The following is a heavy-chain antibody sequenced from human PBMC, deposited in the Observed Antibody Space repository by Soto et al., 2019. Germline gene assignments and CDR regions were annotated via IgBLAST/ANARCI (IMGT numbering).Heavy chain of an antibody. Sequence: GGSLRLSCAASGFSFISYAMSWVRQAPGKGLEWVSTISGSDGRTFYADSVKGRFSISRDTSKNMLYLQMNNLRGDDTAVYYCVRWSYLDYWGQGTRVTVSS. D-gene: IGHD3-3*01. CDR3: VRWSYLDY. J-gene: IGHJ4*02. CDR1: GFSFISYA. V-gene: IGHV3-23*01. CDR2: ISGSDGRT.